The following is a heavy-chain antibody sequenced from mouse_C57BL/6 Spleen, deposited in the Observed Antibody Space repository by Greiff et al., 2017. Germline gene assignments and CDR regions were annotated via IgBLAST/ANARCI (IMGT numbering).Heavy chain of an antibody. V-gene: IGHV1-69*01. CDR2: IYPSDSYT. J-gene: IGHJ2*01. D-gene: IGHD3-2*02. Sequence: QVQLQQPGAELVMPGASVKLSCKASGYTFTSYWMHWVKQRPGQGLEWIGEIYPSDSYTNYNQKFKGKSTLTVDKSSSTAYMQLSSLTSEDSAVYYCARGSGHFDYWGQGTTLTVSS. CDR3: ARGSGHFDY. CDR1: GYTFTSYW.